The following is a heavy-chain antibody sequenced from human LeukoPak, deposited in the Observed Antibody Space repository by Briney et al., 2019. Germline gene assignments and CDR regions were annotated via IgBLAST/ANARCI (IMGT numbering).Heavy chain of an antibody. CDR3: AREGLSVAFDI. CDR1: GYTFTSYA. Sequence: ASVKVSCKASGYTFTSYAMHWLRQAPGQRLEWMGWINAGNGNTKYSQKFQGRVTITRDTSASTAYMELSSLRSEDTAVYYCAREGLSVAFDIWGQGTMVTVSS. V-gene: IGHV1-3*01. CDR2: INAGNGNT. J-gene: IGHJ3*02.